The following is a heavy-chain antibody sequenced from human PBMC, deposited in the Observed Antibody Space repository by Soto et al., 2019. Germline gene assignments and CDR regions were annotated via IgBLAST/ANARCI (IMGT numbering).Heavy chain of an antibody. J-gene: IGHJ5*02. V-gene: IGHV1-24*01. CDR1: GYTLNEVA. D-gene: IGHD4-17*01. CDR3: TTYHGDYNFDH. CDR2: IDPDEAET. Sequence: QVQLVQSGAEVKKPGASVKVSCKVSGYTLNEVAMHWVRQAPGKGLEWLGGIDPDEAETIYAQHFQGRVTMTEDTSTDTVSMELSSLRSEDTALYFCTTYHGDYNFDHWGQGTLVTVSS.